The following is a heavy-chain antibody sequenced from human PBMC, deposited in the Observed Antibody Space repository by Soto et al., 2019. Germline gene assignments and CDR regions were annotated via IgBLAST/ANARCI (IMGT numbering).Heavy chain of an antibody. CDR1: GGTFSSYA. CDR3: AGGLRVVAAATLDY. CDR2: IIPIFGTA. Sequence: QVQLVQSGAEVKKPGSSVKVSCKASGGTFSSYAISWVRQAPGQGLEWMGGIIPIFGTANYAQKFQGRVTITADKSTSTAYMELSSLRSEDTVVYYCAGGLRVVAAATLDYWGQGTLVTVSS. J-gene: IGHJ4*02. V-gene: IGHV1-69*06. D-gene: IGHD2-15*01.